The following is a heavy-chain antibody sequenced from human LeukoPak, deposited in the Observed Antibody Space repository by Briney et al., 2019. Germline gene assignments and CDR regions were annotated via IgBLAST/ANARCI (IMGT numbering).Heavy chain of an antibody. D-gene: IGHD2-2*01. J-gene: IGHJ3*02. CDR3: ARREVPAPNAFDI. CDR2: IYYSGST. Sequence: PSETLSLTCTVSGGSISSSSYYWGWIRQPPGKGLEWIGSIYYSGSTYYNPSLKSRVTISVDTSKNQFSLKLSSVTAADTAVYYCARREVPAPNAFDIWGQGTMVTVSS. V-gene: IGHV4-39*01. CDR1: GGSISSSSYY.